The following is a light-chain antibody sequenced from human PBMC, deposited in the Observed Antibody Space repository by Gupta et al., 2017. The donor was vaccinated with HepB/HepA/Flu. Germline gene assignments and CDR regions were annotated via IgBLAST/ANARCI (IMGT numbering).Light chain of an antibody. J-gene: IGLJ3*02. CDR2: DDS. Sequence: YVLTQPPSVAVAPGKTATITCEGNSIGTKSVHWYQQKSGQAPVLVVYDDSDRPSGSPERFSGSNSGNTATLTISGVEAGDEADYYCQVWDSRSEGVFGGGTKLTVL. V-gene: IGLV3-21*03. CDR3: QVWDSRSEGV. CDR1: SIGTKS.